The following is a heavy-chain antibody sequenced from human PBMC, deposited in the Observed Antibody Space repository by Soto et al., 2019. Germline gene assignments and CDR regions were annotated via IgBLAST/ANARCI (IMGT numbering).Heavy chain of an antibody. Sequence: QVQLQESGPGLLKPSGTLSLTCTVSSGSITSSNWWSWVRQPPGKGLEWIGEVAHNGYSHPTSSLKSPVTISIDKSRNQFSLRLTSVTAADTAVYYCARNRYDGYDFDSWGQGTLVAVSS. J-gene: IGHJ4*02. CDR1: SGSITSSNW. V-gene: IGHV4-4*02. CDR2: VAHNGYS. CDR3: ARNRYDGYDFDS. D-gene: IGHD5-12*01.